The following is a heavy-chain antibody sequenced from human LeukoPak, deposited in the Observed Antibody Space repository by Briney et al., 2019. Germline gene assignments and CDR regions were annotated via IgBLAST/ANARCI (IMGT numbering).Heavy chain of an antibody. V-gene: IGHV4-61*02. J-gene: IGHJ4*02. CDR1: GGSTSSGSYY. CDR2: IYTSGST. CDR3: ARQLKARPSVVVPAATLGY. Sequence: SETLSLTCTVSGGSTSSGSYYWSWIRHPAGKGLEWIGRIYTSGSTNYNPSLKSRVTISIDTSKNQFSLKLSSVTAADTAVYYCARQLKARPSVVVPAATLGYWGQGTLVTVSS. D-gene: IGHD2-2*01.